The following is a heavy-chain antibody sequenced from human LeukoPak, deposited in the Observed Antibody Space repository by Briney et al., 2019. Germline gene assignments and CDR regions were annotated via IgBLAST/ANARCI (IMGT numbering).Heavy chain of an antibody. Sequence: ASVKVSCKVSGYTLTELSMHWVRQAPGKGLEWMGGFDPEDGETIYAQKFQGRVTMTEDTSTDTAYMELSSLRSEDTAVYYCARGLNYFDWLLPDYWGQGTLVTVSS. CDR2: FDPEDGET. V-gene: IGHV1-24*01. J-gene: IGHJ4*02. CDR1: GYTLTELS. D-gene: IGHD3-9*01. CDR3: ARGLNYFDWLLPDY.